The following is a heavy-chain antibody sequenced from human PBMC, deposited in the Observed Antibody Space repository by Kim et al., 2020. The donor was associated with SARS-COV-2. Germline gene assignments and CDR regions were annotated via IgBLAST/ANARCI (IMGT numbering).Heavy chain of an antibody. D-gene: IGHD2-15*01. CDR3: ARGEAANPYYYYGMDV. J-gene: IGHJ6*02. V-gene: IGHV5-51*01. Sequence: GESLQISCKGSGYSFTSYWIGWVRQMPGKGLEWMGIIYPGDSDTRYSPSFQGQVTISADKSISTAYLQWSSLKASDTAMYYCARGEAANPYYYYGMDVWGQGTTVTVSS. CDR1: GYSFTSYW. CDR2: IYPGDSDT.